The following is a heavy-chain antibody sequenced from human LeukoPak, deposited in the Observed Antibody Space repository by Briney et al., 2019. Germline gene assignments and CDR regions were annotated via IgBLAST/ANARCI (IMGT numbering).Heavy chain of an antibody. CDR2: ISGSGGGT. J-gene: IGHJ3*02. D-gene: IGHD1-26*01. CDR1: GFTFSSYA. V-gene: IGHV3-23*01. CDR3: AGMGAADAFDI. Sequence: GGSLRLSCAASGFTFSSYAMSWARQAPGKGLEWVSGISGSGGGTYYADSVKGRFTISRDNSKNTLYVQMNSLRAEDTAVYYCAGMGAADAFDIWGQGTMVTVSS.